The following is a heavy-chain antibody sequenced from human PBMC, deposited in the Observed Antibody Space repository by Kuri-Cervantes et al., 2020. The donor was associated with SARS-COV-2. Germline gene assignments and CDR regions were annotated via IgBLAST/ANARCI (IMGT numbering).Heavy chain of an antibody. V-gene: IGHV4-39*07. CDR1: GGSISSSSYY. D-gene: IGHD1/OR15-1a*01. J-gene: IGHJ3*02. Sequence: SETLSLTCTVSGGSISSSSYYCGWIRQPPGKGLEWIGSIYYSGSTYYNPSLKSRVTISVDTYKNQFSLKLRSVTAADTAVYYCDREVLEHQVDGFDIWGQGTMVTVSS. CDR3: DREVLEHQVDGFDI. CDR2: IYYSGST.